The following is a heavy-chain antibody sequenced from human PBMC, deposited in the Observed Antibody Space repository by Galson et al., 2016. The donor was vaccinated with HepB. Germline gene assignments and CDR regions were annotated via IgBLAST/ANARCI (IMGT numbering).Heavy chain of an antibody. V-gene: IGHV4-39*02. D-gene: IGHD2-15*01. Sequence: SETLSLTCTVSGGAISVNSYHWGWIRQTPGKGLEWIASIHYTGNTYYNPSLESRVTMSVATSKPQFSLKLRSVTAADTAVYYCARAAGCSAINCYYGVDVWGQGTTVTVSS. CDR3: ARAAGCSAINCYYGVDV. CDR2: IHYTGNT. CDR1: GGAISVNSYH. J-gene: IGHJ6*02.